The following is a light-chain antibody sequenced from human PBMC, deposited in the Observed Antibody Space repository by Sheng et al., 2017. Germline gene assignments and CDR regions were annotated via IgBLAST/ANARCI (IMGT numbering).Light chain of an antibody. Sequence: SYELTQPPSVSVAPGQTARITCGGDNIGRKAVHWYQQKPGQAPVLVVYDDSDRPSGIPDRFSGSNSGNTATLTISRVAAGDEADYYCQVWDSRSEHVIFGGGSKLTVL. CDR1: NIGRKA. V-gene: IGLV3-21*02. CDR3: QVWDSRSEHVI. J-gene: IGLJ2*01. CDR2: DDS.